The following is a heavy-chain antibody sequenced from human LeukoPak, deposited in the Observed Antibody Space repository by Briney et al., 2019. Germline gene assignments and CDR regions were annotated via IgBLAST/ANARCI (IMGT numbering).Heavy chain of an antibody. Sequence: PSETLSLTCTVSGYSISSGYYWGWIRQPPGKGLEWIGSIYHSGSTYYNPSLKSRVTISVDTSKNQFSLKLSSVTAADTAVYYCASRYSSSWHFDYWGQGTLATVSS. CDR2: IYHSGST. CDR1: GYSISSGYY. D-gene: IGHD6-13*01. V-gene: IGHV4-38-2*02. CDR3: ASRYSSSWHFDY. J-gene: IGHJ4*02.